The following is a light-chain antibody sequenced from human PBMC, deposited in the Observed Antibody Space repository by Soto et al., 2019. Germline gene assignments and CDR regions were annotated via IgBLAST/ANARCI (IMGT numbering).Light chain of an antibody. V-gene: IGKV3-11*01. J-gene: IGKJ5*01. CDR2: GAS. CDR1: QSVSSD. CDR3: QQRSNWPPT. Sequence: EIGMTQSTAAVSVSTGERAVLSCRASQSVSSDLAWYQQRPGQAPRLLIYGASTRATGIPARFSGSGSGTDFTLTISSLEPEDFAVYYCQQRSNWPPTFGQGTRLEIK.